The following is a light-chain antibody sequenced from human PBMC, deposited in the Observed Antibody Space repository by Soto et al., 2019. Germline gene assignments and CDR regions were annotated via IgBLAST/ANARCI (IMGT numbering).Light chain of an antibody. CDR2: DVN. CDR3: SSYTGSSTPYV. V-gene: IGLV2-14*01. CDR1: SSDIGSYNF. J-gene: IGLJ1*01. Sequence: QSALTRPASVFGSPEQSITISCTGTSSDIGSYNFVSWYQQHPGKAPEVMIFDVNHRPLGVSDRFSGSKSGNTASLTISGLQAGDEADYYCSSYTGSSTPYVFGAGTKLTVL.